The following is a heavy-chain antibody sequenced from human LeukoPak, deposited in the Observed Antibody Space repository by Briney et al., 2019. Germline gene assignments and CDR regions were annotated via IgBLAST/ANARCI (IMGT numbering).Heavy chain of an antibody. V-gene: IGHV3-21*01. CDR3: ARALYDSSGYYSHFDY. CDR2: ITRSSSYI. J-gene: IGHJ4*02. Sequence: GSLRLSCAASGFTFSSYSMNWVRQAPGKGLEWVSSITRSSSYIYYADSVKGRFTISRDNAKKSLYLQMNSLRAEDTAVYYCARALYDSSGYYSHFDYWGQGTLVTVSS. D-gene: IGHD3-22*01. CDR1: GFTFSSYS.